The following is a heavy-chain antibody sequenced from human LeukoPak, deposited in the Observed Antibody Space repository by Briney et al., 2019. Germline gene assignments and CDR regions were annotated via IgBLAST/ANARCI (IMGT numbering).Heavy chain of an antibody. CDR3: ARLDSRITIFGHPDY. CDR1: GYSITSYW. J-gene: IGHJ4*02. V-gene: IGHV5-51*01. CDR2: IYPGDSDT. Sequence: GESLKISCKGSGYSITSYWIGWVRQMPGKGLEWMGIIYPGDSDTRYSPSFQGQVTISADKSISTAYLQWSSLKASDTAMYYCARLDSRITIFGHPDYWGQGTLVTVSS. D-gene: IGHD3-3*01.